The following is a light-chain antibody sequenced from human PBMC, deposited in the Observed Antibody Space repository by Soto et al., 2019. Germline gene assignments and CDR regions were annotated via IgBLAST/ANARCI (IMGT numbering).Light chain of an antibody. CDR2: KAS. CDR3: QQYNSWPPWT. J-gene: IGKJ1*01. V-gene: IGKV3-15*01. Sequence: EIVMTQSPATLSVSPGERVTLSCRASQSVTSNLAWYQHKPGQAPRLLIYKASTRATGIPARFSGSGSGTEFTLTISSLQSEDFAVYYCQQYNSWPPWTFGQGTKVEIK. CDR1: QSVTSN.